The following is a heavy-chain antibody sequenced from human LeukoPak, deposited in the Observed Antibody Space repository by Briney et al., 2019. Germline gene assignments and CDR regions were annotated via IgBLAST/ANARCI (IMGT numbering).Heavy chain of an antibody. J-gene: IGHJ4*02. CDR1: GYTFTSYD. D-gene: IGHD6-19*01. Sequence: GASVKVSCKASGYTFTSYDINWVRQATGQGLEWMGWMNPNSGNTGYAQKFQGRVTMTRDTSISTAYMELSRLRSDDTAVYYCARDRARWAVAGTLSWGYWGQGTLVTVSS. CDR2: MNPNSGNT. CDR3: ARDRARWAVAGTLSWGY. V-gene: IGHV1-8*01.